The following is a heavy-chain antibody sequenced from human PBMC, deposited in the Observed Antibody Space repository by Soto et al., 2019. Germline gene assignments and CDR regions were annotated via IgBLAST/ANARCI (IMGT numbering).Heavy chain of an antibody. CDR3: AILSGDHDAFDI. CDR1: GYNFTSYG. D-gene: IGHD2-21*02. Sequence: QVQLVQSGAEVKKPGASVKVSCKASGYNFTSYGISWVRQAPGQGLEWMGWISAYNGNTNSAQKLQGIGTMTTDTSTSTAYMELRSLRSDDTAVYYCAILSGDHDAFDIWGQGTMVTVSS. V-gene: IGHV1-18*01. CDR2: ISAYNGNT. J-gene: IGHJ3*02.